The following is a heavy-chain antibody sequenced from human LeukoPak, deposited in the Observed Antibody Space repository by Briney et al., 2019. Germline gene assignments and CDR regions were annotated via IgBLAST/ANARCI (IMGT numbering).Heavy chain of an antibody. CDR2: IGARGDVT. CDR3: AKVHYTASFPGSFPGRNYFAS. Sequence: GGSLRLSCTVSGFAFSGYAMSWVRQAPGKGPEWVSSIGARGDVTYSADSVKGRFTISRDNSKRTLFLQMNSLRAEDTAVYYCAKVHYTASFPGSFPGRNYFASWGQGSLVTVSP. CDR1: GFAFSGYA. V-gene: IGHV3-23*01. D-gene: IGHD1-26*01. J-gene: IGHJ4*02.